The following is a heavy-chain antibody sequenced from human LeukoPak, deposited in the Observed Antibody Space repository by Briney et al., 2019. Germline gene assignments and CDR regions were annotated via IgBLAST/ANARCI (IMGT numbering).Heavy chain of an antibody. J-gene: IGHJ5*02. CDR1: GYSFSTYY. V-gene: IGHV1-46*01. D-gene: IGHD3-22*01. CDR3: ARGAPRSKGRGYWGLFDP. CDR2: INPSGGSP. Sequence: ASVKVSCKASGYSFSTYYIHWVRQAPGQGLEWMGIINPSGGSPVYAQNFRGRVTMTRDASTSTVYMDLSSLRSEDTAVYYCARGAPRSKGRGYWGLFDPWGQGTLVTVSS.